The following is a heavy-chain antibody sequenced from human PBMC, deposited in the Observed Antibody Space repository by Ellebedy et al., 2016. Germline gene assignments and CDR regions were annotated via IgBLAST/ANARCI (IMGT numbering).Heavy chain of an antibody. CDR3: AREGISGIWVRAFDI. D-gene: IGHD2-15*01. CDR1: GFTFSSYW. J-gene: IGHJ3*02. CDR2: IKQDGSEK. V-gene: IGHV3-7*03. Sequence: GGSLRLSCAASGFTFSSYWMSWVRQAPGKGLEWVANIKQDGSEKYYVDSVKGRFTISRDNAKNSLYLQMNSLRAEDTAVYYCAREGISGIWVRAFDIWGQGTMVTVSS.